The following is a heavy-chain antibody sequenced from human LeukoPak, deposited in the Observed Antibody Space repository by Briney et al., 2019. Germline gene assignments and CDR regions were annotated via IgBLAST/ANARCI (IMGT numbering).Heavy chain of an antibody. CDR3: AKAGGVVVAATNYYGMDV. CDR1: GFTFSAYT. Sequence: GGSLRLSCAASGFTFSAYTMNWVRQAPGKGLEWVSYITSTSTIYYADSVKGRFTISRDNAKNSLYLQMNSLRAEDTALYYCAKAGGVVVAATNYYGMDVWGQGTTVTVSS. J-gene: IGHJ6*02. V-gene: IGHV3-69-1*01. D-gene: IGHD2-15*01. CDR2: ITSTSTI.